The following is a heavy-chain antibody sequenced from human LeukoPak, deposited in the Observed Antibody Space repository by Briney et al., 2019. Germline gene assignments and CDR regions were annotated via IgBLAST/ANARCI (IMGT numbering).Heavy chain of an antibody. V-gene: IGHV4-59*08. J-gene: IGHJ4*02. CDR2: IYDSGST. CDR1: GGSISSYY. CDR3: ARHVLLWFGELAYCFDY. D-gene: IGHD3-10*01. Sequence: SETLSLTCTVSGGSISSYYWSWIRQPPGKGLKWIGFIYDSGSTNYNPSLKSRVTISVDTSKNQFSLKLSSVTAADTAVYYCARHVLLWFGELAYCFDYWGQGTLVTVSS.